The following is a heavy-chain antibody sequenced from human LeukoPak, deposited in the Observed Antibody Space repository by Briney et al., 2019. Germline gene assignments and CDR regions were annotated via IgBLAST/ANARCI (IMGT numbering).Heavy chain of an antibody. CDR2: IIPIFGTA. CDR3: ARRPRPPDCSSTSCYLNGAFDI. CDR1: GYTFTSYA. D-gene: IGHD2-2*01. V-gene: IGHV1-69*13. J-gene: IGHJ3*02. Sequence: SVKVSCKASGYTFTSYAMHWVRQAPGQGLEWMGGIIPIFGTANYAQKFQGRVTITADESTSTAYMELSSLRSEDTAVYYCARRPRPPDCSSTSCYLNGAFDIWGQGTMVTVSS.